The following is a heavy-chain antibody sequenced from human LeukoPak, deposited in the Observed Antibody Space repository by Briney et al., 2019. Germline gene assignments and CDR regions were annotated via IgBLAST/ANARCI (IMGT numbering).Heavy chain of an antibody. D-gene: IGHD3-22*01. CDR1: GYTFTSYG. CDR3: AKECYDRSGYCFDY. J-gene: IGHJ4*02. Sequence: PGASVKVSCKASGYTFTSYGISWVRQAPGQGLEWMGWISAYNGNTNYAQKLQGRVTMTTDTSTSTAYMELRSLRSDDTAVYYCAKECYDRSGYCFDYWGQGTLVTVPS. CDR2: ISAYNGNT. V-gene: IGHV1-18*01.